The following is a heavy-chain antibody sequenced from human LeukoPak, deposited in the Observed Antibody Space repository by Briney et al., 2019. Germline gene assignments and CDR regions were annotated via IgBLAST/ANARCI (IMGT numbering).Heavy chain of an antibody. J-gene: IGHJ4*02. CDR3: AKDWSSSWYRGNFDY. D-gene: IGHD6-13*01. CDR2: IRYDGSNK. CDR1: GFTFSSYG. V-gene: IGHV3-30*02. Sequence: PGRSLRLSCAASGFTFSSYGMHWVRQAPGKGLEWVAFIRYDGSNKYYADSVKGRFTISRDNSKNTLYLQMNSLRAEDTAVYYCAKDWSSSWYRGNFDYWGQGTLVTVSS.